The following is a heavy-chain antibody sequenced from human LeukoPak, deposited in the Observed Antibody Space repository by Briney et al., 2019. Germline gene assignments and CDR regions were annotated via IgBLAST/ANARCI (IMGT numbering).Heavy chain of an antibody. Sequence: SETLSLTCTVSGGSISSYYWSWIRQPPGKGLEWIGYIYYSGSTNYNPPLKSRVTISVDTSKNQFSLKLSSVTAADTAVYYCARAGTVTTFFDYWGQGTLVTVSS. D-gene: IGHD4-17*01. V-gene: IGHV4-59*01. CDR3: ARAGTVTTFFDY. CDR1: GGSISSYY. CDR2: IYYSGST. J-gene: IGHJ4*02.